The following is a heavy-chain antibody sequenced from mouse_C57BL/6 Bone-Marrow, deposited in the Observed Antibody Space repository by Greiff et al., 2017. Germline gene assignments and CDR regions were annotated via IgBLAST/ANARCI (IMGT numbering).Heavy chain of an antibody. J-gene: IGHJ3*01. CDR2: INYDGSST. Sequence: EVKLVESEGGLVQPGSSMKLSCTASGFTFSDYYMAWVRQVPEKGLEWVANINYDGSSTYYLDSLKSRFIISRDNAKNILYLQISSLKSEDTATYYCARDDGNYVFAYWGQGTLVTVSA. D-gene: IGHD2-1*01. CDR3: ARDDGNYVFAY. V-gene: IGHV5-16*01. CDR1: GFTFSDYY.